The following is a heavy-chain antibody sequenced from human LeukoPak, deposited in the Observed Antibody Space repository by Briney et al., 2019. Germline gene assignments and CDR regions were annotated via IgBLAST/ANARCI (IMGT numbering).Heavy chain of an antibody. D-gene: IGHD6-13*01. CDR2: IIPIFGTA. Sequence: GSSVKVSCKASGGTFSSYAISWVRQAPGQGLEWMGGIIPIFGTANYAQKFQGRVTITTDESTSTAYMELSSLRSEDTAVYYCARAGYSSSWYGPEVYYYYMDVWGKGTTVTVS. V-gene: IGHV1-69*05. CDR3: ARAGYSSSWYGPEVYYYYMDV. J-gene: IGHJ6*03. CDR1: GGTFSSYA.